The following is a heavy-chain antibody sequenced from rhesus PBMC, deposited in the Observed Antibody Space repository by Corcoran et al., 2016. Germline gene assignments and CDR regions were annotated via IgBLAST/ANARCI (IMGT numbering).Heavy chain of an antibody. V-gene: IGHV4-169*01. Sequence: QLQLQESGPGLVKPSETLSVTCAVSGGSISSSYWSWIRQAPGKGLVWIGYIYGSGSSTNYNPSLKSRVTLSVDTSKNLFSLKLSSVTAADTAVYYCVRTRIAAGPVDYWGQGVLVTVSS. CDR3: VRTRIAAGPVDY. CDR1: GGSISSSY. J-gene: IGHJ4*01. CDR2: IYGSGSST. D-gene: IGHD6-13*01.